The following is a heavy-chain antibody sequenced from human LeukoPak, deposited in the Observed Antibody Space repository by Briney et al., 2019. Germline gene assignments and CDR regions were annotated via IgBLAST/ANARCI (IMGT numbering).Heavy chain of an antibody. CDR3: ARTELFDYFDY. Sequence: SETLSLTCTVSGGSISSSSYYWSWIRQPPGKGLEWIGYIYYSGSTNYNPSLKSRVTISVDTSKNQFSLKLSSVTAADTAVYYCARTELFDYFDYWGQGTLVTVSS. D-gene: IGHD1-14*01. V-gene: IGHV4-61*01. CDR2: IYYSGST. CDR1: GGSISSSSYY. J-gene: IGHJ4*02.